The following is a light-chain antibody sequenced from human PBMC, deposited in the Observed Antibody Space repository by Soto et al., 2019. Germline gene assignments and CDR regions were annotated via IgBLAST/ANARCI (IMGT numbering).Light chain of an antibody. CDR2: EVS. CDR3: SSYAGNSPYV. V-gene: IGLV2-8*01. CDR1: SRDVARYNS. J-gene: IGLJ1*01. Sequence: QSALAQPRSASGSPGQSVTISCTGTSRDVARYNSLSWYQQRPGKAPKLIIYEVSKRPSGVPDRLSGFKYGNTASLTVSGLQAEDEADYYCSSYAGNSPYVFGTGTKVTGL.